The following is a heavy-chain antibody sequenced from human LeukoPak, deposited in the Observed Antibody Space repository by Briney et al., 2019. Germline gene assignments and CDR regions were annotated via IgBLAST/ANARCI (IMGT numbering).Heavy chain of an antibody. J-gene: IGHJ4*02. CDR1: GGSFSGYY. Sequence: PSETLSLTCAVYGGSFSGYYWSWIRQPPGKGLEWIGEINHSGSTNYNPSLKSRVTISVDTSKNQFSLKLSSVTAADTAVYYCARGGDYVWGSYRSAKLGDYWGQGTLVTVSS. V-gene: IGHV4-34*01. D-gene: IGHD3-16*02. CDR3: ARGGDYVWGSYRSAKLGDY. CDR2: INHSGST.